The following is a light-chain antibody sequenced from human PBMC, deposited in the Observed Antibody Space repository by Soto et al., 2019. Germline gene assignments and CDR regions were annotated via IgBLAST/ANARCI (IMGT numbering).Light chain of an antibody. V-gene: IGKV1-27*01. CDR3: QKYDSAPRT. J-gene: IGKJ1*01. Sequence: DVQVTQSPASLSASVGDRVNISCRTSRGIYNYLAWYKQKSGQIPKLLINAASSLQSGVPSRFSGSGSGTDFTLSISSLQPEDVATYYCQKYDSAPRTFGQGTKVDI. CDR2: AAS. CDR1: RGIYNY.